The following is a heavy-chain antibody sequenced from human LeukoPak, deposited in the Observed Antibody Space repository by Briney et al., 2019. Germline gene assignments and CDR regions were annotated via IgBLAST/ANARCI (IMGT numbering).Heavy chain of an antibody. Sequence: GGSLRLSCAASGFTFSSNSMNWVRQAPGKGLEWVSYISSSSSTIYYADSVKGRFTISRDNAKNSLYLQMNSLRTEDTALYYCAKDRLPLSLGSGSYYNDGMDVWGQGTTVTVSS. CDR3: AKDRLPLSLGSGSYYNDGMDV. J-gene: IGHJ6*02. CDR2: ISSSSSTI. V-gene: IGHV3-48*01. CDR1: GFTFSSNS. D-gene: IGHD3-10*01.